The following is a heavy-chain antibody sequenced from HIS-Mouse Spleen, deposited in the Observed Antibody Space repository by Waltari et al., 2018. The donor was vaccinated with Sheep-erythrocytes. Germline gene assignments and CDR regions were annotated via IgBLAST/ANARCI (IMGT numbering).Heavy chain of an antibody. D-gene: IGHD3-9*01. J-gene: IGHJ4*02. V-gene: IGHV3-15*01. CDR2: NKRKTDGGTT. CDR1: GFTFSNAW. Sequence: EVQLVESGGGLVKPGGSLRLSCAASGFTFSNAWMSWVRQAPGKGVDGVGRNKRKTDGGTTDYAAPVKGRFTISRDDSKNTLYLQMNSLKTEDTAVYYCTTDPYVWLLSHWGQGTLVTVSS. CDR3: TTDPYVWLLSH.